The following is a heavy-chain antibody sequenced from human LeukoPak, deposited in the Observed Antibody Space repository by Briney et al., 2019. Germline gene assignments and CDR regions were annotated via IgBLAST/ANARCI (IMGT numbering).Heavy chain of an antibody. J-gene: IGHJ6*02. Sequence: ASVKVSCKASGYTFTSYGISWVRQAPGQGLEWMGWISAYNGNTNYAQKLQGRVTMTTDTSTSTAYMELRSLRSDDTAVYYCARVVPLLYYYDSSGYYDRSDGMDVWGQGTTVTVSS. CDR1: GYTFTSYG. V-gene: IGHV1-18*01. CDR3: ARVVPLLYYYDSSGYYDRSDGMDV. D-gene: IGHD3-22*01. CDR2: ISAYNGNT.